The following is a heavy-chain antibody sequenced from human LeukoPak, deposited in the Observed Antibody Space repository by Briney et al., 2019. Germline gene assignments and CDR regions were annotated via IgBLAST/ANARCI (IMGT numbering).Heavy chain of an antibody. Sequence: SETLSLTCTVSGGSFSTYYWSWIRQPPGKGLEWIGYIYYSGSTNYNPSLQSRVTISVDTSKNQFSLRLNSVTAADTAVYYCARAAGDYYDILTGYKNYYYYYYMDVWGKGTTVTVSS. V-gene: IGHV4-59*01. CDR2: IYYSGST. CDR1: GGSFSTYY. J-gene: IGHJ6*03. D-gene: IGHD3-9*01. CDR3: ARAAGDYYDILTGYKNYYYYYYMDV.